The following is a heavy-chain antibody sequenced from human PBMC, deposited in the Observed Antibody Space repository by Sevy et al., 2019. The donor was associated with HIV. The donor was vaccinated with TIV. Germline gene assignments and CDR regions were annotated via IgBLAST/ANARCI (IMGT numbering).Heavy chain of an antibody. Sequence: GGSLRLSCAASGFTFTNYWMHWVRQAPGKGLVWVSRVDNDGSGTNYADSVKGRFTISRDNSKNTLYLQMNSLRAEDTAVYYCAKDQETDAGLDAFDIWGQGTMVTVSS. CDR1: GFTFTNYW. V-gene: IGHV3-74*01. J-gene: IGHJ3*02. CDR2: VDNDGSGT. CDR3: AKDQETDAGLDAFDI.